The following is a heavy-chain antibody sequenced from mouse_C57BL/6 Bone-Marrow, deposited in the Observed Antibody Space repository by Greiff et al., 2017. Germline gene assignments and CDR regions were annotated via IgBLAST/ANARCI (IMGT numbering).Heavy chain of an antibody. J-gene: IGHJ4*01. V-gene: IGHV5-6*02. Sequence: EVMLVESGGDLVKPGGSLKLSCAASGFTFSSYGMSWVRQTPDKRLEWVATISSGGSYTYYPDSVKGRFIISRDNAKNTLYLQMSSLKSEDTAMYYCARPSSVYGYAMDYWGQGTSVTVSS. CDR1: GFTFSSYG. CDR2: ISSGGSYT. CDR3: ARPSSVYGYAMDY. D-gene: IGHD3-2*02.